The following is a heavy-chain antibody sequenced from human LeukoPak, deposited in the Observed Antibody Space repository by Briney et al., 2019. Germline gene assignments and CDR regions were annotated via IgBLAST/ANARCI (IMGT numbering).Heavy chain of an antibody. CDR3: ARGYSSSWLPNFDY. D-gene: IGHD6-13*01. CDR1: GFTFCSYS. J-gene: IGHJ4*02. CDR2: ISVSSSTM. V-gene: IGHV3-48*01. Sequence: PGGSLRLSCAASGFTFCSYSMNWVRQAPGKGLEWVSYISVSSSTMYYADSVKGRFTISRDNAKNSLFLQMNTLRAEDTAVYYCARGYSSSWLPNFDYWGQGTLVTVSS.